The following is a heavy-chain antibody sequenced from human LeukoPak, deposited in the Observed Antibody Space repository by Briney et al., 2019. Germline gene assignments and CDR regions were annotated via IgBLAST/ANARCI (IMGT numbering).Heavy chain of an antibody. J-gene: IGHJ5*02. CDR1: GVTFSSYA. D-gene: IGHD1-7*01. CDR3: AKRSLELRSRYFDP. Sequence: GGSLRLSCAASGVTFSSYAMSWVRQAPGKGLEWVSDISGSGGSTYYADSVKGWFTIYRDNSKNTLYLQMNSLRAEDTAVYYCAKRSLELRSRYFDPWGQGTLVTVSS. CDR2: ISGSGGST. V-gene: IGHV3-23*01.